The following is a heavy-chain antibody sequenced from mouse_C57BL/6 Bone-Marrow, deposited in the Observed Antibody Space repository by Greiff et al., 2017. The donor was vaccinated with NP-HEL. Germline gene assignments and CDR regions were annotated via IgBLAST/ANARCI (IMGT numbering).Heavy chain of an antibody. CDR3: AREDYYEESFAY. D-gene: IGHD1-1*01. Sequence: GERQESGGEWERQGASVKMSCKASGYTFTSYTMHWVQQRPGQGLEWIGYITPSSGYTKYNQKVKDKSTLTADKSSSTAYMQLSSLTSEDSAVYYCAREDYYEESFAYWGQGTLVTVSA. CDR1: GYTFTSYT. V-gene: IGHV1-4*01. J-gene: IGHJ3*01. CDR2: ITPSSGYT.